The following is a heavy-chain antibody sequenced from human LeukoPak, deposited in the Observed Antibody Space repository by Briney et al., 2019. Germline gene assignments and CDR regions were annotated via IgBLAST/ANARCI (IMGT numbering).Heavy chain of an antibody. CDR3: ARVTGSGSYDY. CDR2: IYTSGST. CDR1: GDSISSGSYY. V-gene: IGHV4-61*02. Sequence: SQTLSLTCTVSGDSISSGSYYWSWIRQPAGKGLEWIGRIYTSGSTNYNPSLKSRVTISVDTSKNQFSLKLSSVTAADTAVYYCARVTGSGSYDYWGQGTLVTVSS. J-gene: IGHJ4*02. D-gene: IGHD3-10*01.